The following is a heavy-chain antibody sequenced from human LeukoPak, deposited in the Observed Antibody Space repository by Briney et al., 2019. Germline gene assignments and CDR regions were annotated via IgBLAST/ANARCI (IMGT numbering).Heavy chain of an antibody. Sequence: GGSLRLSCVASGITFSNYAVSWVRQAPEKGLDWVSVISGSAHKIRYADSVKGRFTISRDNSENIVYLQMNSLRAEDTAVYYCAKGDGSSYCSSTSCSNYYYFDYWGQGTLVTVSS. V-gene: IGHV3-23*01. CDR1: GITFSNYA. CDR3: AKGDGSSYCSSTSCSNYYYFDY. D-gene: IGHD2-2*01. CDR2: ISGSAHKI. J-gene: IGHJ4*02.